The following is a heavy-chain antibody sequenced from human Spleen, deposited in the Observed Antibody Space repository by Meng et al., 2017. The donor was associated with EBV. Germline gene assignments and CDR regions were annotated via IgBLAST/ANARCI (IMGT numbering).Heavy chain of an antibody. V-gene: IGHV1-69*01. Sequence: HLVEYGVEVKRPGFSVKVSCKAAGGTVSSFSSDVISWVRQAPGQGLEWMGGIIPFFGTANYAQKFQGRVTITADDSTSTAYMELSSLRSEDTAVYYCARAGYHRPASEYWGQGTLVTVSS. CDR2: IIPFFGTA. J-gene: IGHJ4*02. CDR3: ARAGYHRPASEY. CDR1: GGTVSSFSSDV. D-gene: IGHD2-15*01.